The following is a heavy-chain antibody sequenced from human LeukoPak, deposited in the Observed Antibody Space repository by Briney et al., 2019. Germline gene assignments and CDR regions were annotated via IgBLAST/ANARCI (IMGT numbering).Heavy chain of an antibody. CDR1: GFTFSSYA. J-gene: IGHJ4*02. CDR2: ISSNGGST. V-gene: IGHV3-64*01. Sequence: GGSLRLSCAASGFTFSSYAMHWVRQAPGKGLEYVSAISSNGGSTYYANSVKGRFTISRDNSKNTLYLQMGRLRAEDMAVYYCARGAASSSIYFDYWGQGTLVTVSS. D-gene: IGHD6-6*01. CDR3: ARGAASSSIYFDY.